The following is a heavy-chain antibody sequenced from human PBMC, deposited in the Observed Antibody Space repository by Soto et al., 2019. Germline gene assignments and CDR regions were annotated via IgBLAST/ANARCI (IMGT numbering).Heavy chain of an antibody. J-gene: IGHJ3*02. Sequence: SETLSLTCTVSGGSISSGDYYWSWIRQPPGKGLEWIGYIYYSGSTYYNPSLKSRVTISVDTSKNQFSLKLSSVTAADTAVYYCAVDDSNGYYLNRDHDAFDIWGQATMVTVSS. V-gene: IGHV4-30-4*01. CDR3: AVDDSNGYYLNRDHDAFDI. CDR2: IYYSGST. CDR1: GGSISSGDYY. D-gene: IGHD3-22*01.